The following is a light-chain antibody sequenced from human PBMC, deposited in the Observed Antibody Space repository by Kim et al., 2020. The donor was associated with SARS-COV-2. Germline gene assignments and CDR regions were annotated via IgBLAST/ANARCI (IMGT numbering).Light chain of an antibody. CDR2: GKN. Sequence: SSELTQDPAVSVALGQTVRITCQGDSLRRFYASWYQLKPGQAPVFVLHGKNNRPSGIPDRFSGSSSGNTASLTITGAQAEDEADYYCNSRDSSGNSYVFGTRTKVTVL. V-gene: IGLV3-19*01. CDR1: SLRRFY. CDR3: NSRDSSGNSYV. J-gene: IGLJ1*01.